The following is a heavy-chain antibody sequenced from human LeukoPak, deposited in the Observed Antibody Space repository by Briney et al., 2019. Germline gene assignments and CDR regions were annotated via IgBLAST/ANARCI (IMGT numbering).Heavy chain of an antibody. CDR1: GGSISSGSYY. Sequence: PSETLSLTCTVSGGSISSGSYYWSWIRQPAGKGLEWIVRIYTSGSTNYNPSLKSRVTISVDTSKNQFSLKLSPVTAADTAVYYCASSPRVSGPPSHWGQGTLVTVSS. CDR2: IYTSGST. V-gene: IGHV4-61*02. D-gene: IGHD5/OR15-5a*01. J-gene: IGHJ4*02. CDR3: ASSPRVSGPPSH.